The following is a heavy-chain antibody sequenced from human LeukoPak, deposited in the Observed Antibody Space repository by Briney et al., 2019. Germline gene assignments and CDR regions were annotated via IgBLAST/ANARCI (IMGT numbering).Heavy chain of an antibody. CDR2: ISSSSTTI. D-gene: IGHD3-10*01. J-gene: IGHJ4*02. Sequence: GGSLRLSCAASGFTFSSYSMNWVRQAPGKGLEWVSYISSSSTTIYYADSVKGRFTISRDNAKNSLYLQMNSLRADDTAVYYCARALGVVRGVIAYWGQGTLVTVSS. CDR3: ARALGVVRGVIAY. V-gene: IGHV3-48*04. CDR1: GFTFSSYS.